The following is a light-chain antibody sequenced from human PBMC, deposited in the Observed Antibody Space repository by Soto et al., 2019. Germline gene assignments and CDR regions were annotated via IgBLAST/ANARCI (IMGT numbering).Light chain of an antibody. CDR2: EVN. J-gene: IGLJ1*01. V-gene: IGLV2-8*01. CDR3: SSYAGINNLGV. Sequence: QSVLTQPPSVSGSPGQSVTISCTGTSSDVGGYKYVSWYQQHPGKAPKLMIFEVNKRPSGVPDRFSGSKSGNTASLTVSGLQAEDEADYYCSSYAGINNLGVFGTGTKVTVL. CDR1: SSDVGGYKY.